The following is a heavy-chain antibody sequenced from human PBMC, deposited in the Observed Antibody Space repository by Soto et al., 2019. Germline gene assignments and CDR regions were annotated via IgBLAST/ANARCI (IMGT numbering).Heavy chain of an antibody. Sequence: GGSLRLSCAASGFTFSSYGMHWVRQAPGKGLEWVAVIWYDGSNKYYADSVKGRFTISRDNSKNTLYLQMNSLRAEDTAVYYCARDQYKSGEFDYWGQGTLVTVSS. D-gene: IGHD6-19*01. CDR3: ARDQYKSGEFDY. J-gene: IGHJ4*02. CDR2: IWYDGSNK. V-gene: IGHV3-33*01. CDR1: GFTFSSYG.